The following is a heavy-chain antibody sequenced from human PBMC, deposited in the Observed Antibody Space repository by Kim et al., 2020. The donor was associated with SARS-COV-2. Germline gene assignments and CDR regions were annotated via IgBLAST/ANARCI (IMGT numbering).Heavy chain of an antibody. V-gene: IGHV4-4*02. CDR3: ARVGCDYYGSGSGGWFDP. D-gene: IGHD3-10*01. CDR2: IDHSGGT. CDR1: GGSISSSNW. Sequence: SETLSLTCAVSGGSISSSNWWSWVRQPPGKGLEGIGGIDHSGGTNYNPSLKSRVTISVDKSTNQFSLKLSSVTAADTAVYYCARVGCDYYGSGSGGWFDPWGQGTLVTVSS. J-gene: IGHJ5*02.